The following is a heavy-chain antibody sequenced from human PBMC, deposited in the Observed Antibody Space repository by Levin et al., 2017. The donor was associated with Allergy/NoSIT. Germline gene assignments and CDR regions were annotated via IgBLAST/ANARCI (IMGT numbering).Heavy chain of an antibody. CDR2: INPNSGDT. Sequence: GESLKISCKASAYTFTDYYIHWVRQAPGQGLEWMGWINPNSGDTNYAQRFRGRVTMTRDTSISTAYMELNTLRSDDTAVYYCAREADTVVEAAAGGVNVWGQGTTVTVSS. V-gene: IGHV1-2*02. CDR3: AREADTVVEAAAGGVNV. J-gene: IGHJ6*02. CDR1: AYTFTDYY. D-gene: IGHD2-15*01.